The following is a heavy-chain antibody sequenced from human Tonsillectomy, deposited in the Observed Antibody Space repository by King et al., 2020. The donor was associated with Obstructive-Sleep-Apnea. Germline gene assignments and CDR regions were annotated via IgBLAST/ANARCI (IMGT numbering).Heavy chain of an antibody. D-gene: IGHD4-11*01. V-gene: IGHV3-74*01. CDR1: GFTFSSNW. Sequence: VQLVESGGGLVQPGGSLRLSCVASGFTFSSNWMHWVRQAPGKGRGWVSRINSDGSYNGYADAEKGRFTISRYNAKNTLYLQMNRLRAEDTAVYYCVRETMTTVTRTWFDPWGQGTLVTVSS. J-gene: IGHJ5*02. CDR3: VRETMTTVTRTWFDP. CDR2: INSDGSYN.